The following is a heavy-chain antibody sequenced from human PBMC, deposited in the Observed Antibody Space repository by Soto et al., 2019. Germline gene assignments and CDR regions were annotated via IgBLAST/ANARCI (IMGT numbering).Heavy chain of an antibody. D-gene: IGHD2-15*01. Sequence: LRLSCAASGFTFSSYAMSWVRQAPGKGLEWVSAISGSGGSTYYADSVKGRFTISRDNSKNTLYLQMNSLRAEDTAVYYCAKVRGYCSGGSCLDYYYGMDVWGQGTTVTVSS. V-gene: IGHV3-23*01. J-gene: IGHJ6*02. CDR1: GFTFSSYA. CDR3: AKVRGYCSGGSCLDYYYGMDV. CDR2: ISGSGGST.